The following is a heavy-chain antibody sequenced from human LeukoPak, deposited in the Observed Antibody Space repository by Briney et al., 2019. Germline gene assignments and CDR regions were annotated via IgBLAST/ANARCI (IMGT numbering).Heavy chain of an antibody. V-gene: IGHV3-23*01. Sequence: GGSLRLSCAASGFTFSSHAMSWVRQAPGKGLEWVSAISGSGGSTYYADSVKGRFTISRDNSKNTLYLQMNSLRAEDTAVYYCAKDVRPRRYDFWSGYYPYYFDYWGQGTLVTVSS. CDR3: AKDVRPRRYDFWSGYYPYYFDY. J-gene: IGHJ4*02. D-gene: IGHD3-3*01. CDR2: ISGSGGST. CDR1: GFTFSSHA.